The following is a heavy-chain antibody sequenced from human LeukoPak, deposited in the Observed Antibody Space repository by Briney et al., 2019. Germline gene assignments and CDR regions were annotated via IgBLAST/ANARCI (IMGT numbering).Heavy chain of an antibody. CDR2: IYTSGST. Sequence: SETLSLTCAVSGGSISTYYWTWIRQPAGKGLEWIGRIYTSGSTNYNPSLKSRVTMSVDTSKNHFSLRLSSVTAADTAVYYCARGGSSTFDYWGQGTLVTVSS. CDR1: GGSISTYY. V-gene: IGHV4-4*07. J-gene: IGHJ4*02. D-gene: IGHD6-13*01. CDR3: ARGGSSTFDY.